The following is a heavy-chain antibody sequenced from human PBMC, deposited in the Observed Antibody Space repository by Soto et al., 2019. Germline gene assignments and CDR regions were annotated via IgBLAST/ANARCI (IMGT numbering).Heavy chain of an antibody. CDR3: ARYPHYYYYGFDV. CDR2: IYYSGST. Sequence: PSETLSLTCTVSGGSVSSGDYFWSWLRQSPGKRLEWIAYIYYSGSTNYNPSLKSRATISVDTSKSQVSLTLTSMTAADAALYYCARYPHYYYYGFDVWGQGTAVTVSS. D-gene: IGHD3-10*01. J-gene: IGHJ6*02. V-gene: IGHV4-61*08. CDR1: GGSVSSGDYF.